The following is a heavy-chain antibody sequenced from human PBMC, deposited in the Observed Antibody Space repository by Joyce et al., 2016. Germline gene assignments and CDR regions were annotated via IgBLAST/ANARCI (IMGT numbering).Heavy chain of an antibody. CDR2: IGTVCDT. V-gene: IGHV3-13*01. D-gene: IGHD1-26*01. Sequence: EVQLVESGGGLVQPGGSLRLSCAASGFTLSNYDMHWVRQVKGKGLEWVSTIGTVCDTYYPDSVKGRFTISRENAKNSLFLQMNSLRAEDTALYFCARDWGNSYYPAYDYWGQGTLVTVSS. J-gene: IGHJ4*02. CDR3: ARDWGNSYYPAYDY. CDR1: GFTLSNYD.